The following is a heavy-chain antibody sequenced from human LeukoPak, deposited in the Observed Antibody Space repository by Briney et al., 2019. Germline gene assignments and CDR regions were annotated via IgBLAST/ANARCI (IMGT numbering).Heavy chain of an antibody. V-gene: IGHV3-30*04. CDR2: ISYDGSNK. D-gene: IGHD3-10*01. CDR3: ASLLDYYGSGSYYPTSGMDV. CDR1: GFTFSSYA. Sequence: GRSLRLSCAASGFTFSSYAMHWVRQAPGKGLEGVAVISYDGSNKYYADSVKGRFTISRDNSKNTLYLQMNSLRAEDTAVYYCASLLDYYGSGSYYPTSGMDVWGKGTTVTVSS. J-gene: IGHJ6*04.